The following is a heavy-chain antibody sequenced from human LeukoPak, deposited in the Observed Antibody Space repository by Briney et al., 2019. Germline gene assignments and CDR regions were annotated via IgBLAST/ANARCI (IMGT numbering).Heavy chain of an antibody. V-gene: IGHV5-51*01. D-gene: IGHD3-22*01. Sequence: GESLKISCKGSGYSFTSYWISWVRQMPGKGLEWMGIIYPGDSDTRYSPSFQGQVTISADKSISTAYLQWSSLKASDTAMYYCARLSYDSSGYYLIAFDIWGQGTMVTVSS. CDR2: IYPGDSDT. CDR1: GYSFTSYW. CDR3: ARLSYDSSGYYLIAFDI. J-gene: IGHJ3*02.